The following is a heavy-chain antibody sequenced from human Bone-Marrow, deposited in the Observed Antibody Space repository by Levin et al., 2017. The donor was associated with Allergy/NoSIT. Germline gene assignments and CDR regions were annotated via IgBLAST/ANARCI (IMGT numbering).Heavy chain of an antibody. J-gene: IGHJ4*02. CDR3: ARGIAVAGATDEAFERLPFDY. CDR1: GFTFSSYG. Sequence: GESLKISCAASGFTFSSYGMHWVRQAPGKGLEWVAVIWYDGSNKYYADSVKGRFTISRDNSKNTLYLQMNSLRAEDTAVYYCARGIAVAGATDEAFERLPFDYWGQGTLVTVSS. CDR2: IWYDGSNK. V-gene: IGHV3-33*01. D-gene: IGHD6-19*01.